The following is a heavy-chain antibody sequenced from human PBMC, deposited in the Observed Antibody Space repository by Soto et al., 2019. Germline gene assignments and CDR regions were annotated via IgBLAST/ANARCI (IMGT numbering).Heavy chain of an antibody. CDR3: ARAPETPSILGVALPYFFDY. CDR1: GASIGSGSYY. J-gene: IGHJ4*02. V-gene: IGHV4-31*03. Sequence: SETLSLTCTVSGASIGSGSYYWSWIRQYPGEGLEWIGYIFYSGSFYYTPSLRGRVMILADTSKNQFTLRLSSVTAADTAVYYCARAPETPSILGVALPYFFDYWGQGALVTVSS. D-gene: IGHD3-3*01. CDR2: IFYSGSF.